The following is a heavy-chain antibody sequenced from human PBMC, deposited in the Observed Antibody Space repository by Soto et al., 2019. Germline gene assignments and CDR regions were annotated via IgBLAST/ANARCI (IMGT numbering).Heavy chain of an antibody. CDR1: GFTFDDYT. CDR2: ISWNSVTI. J-gene: IGHJ6*02. Sequence: EVHLVESGGGFVKPGRSLRLSCAASGFTFDDYTMRWVRQAPGQGLEWVSGISWNSVTIVYADSVKGRVTISRDNAKKSRYLQWNSVRAEDTALYYCAKERQRCLETNCYTWATGGADVWGQGTKVTVSS. CDR3: AKERQRCLETNCYTWATGGADV. D-gene: IGHD2-2*02. V-gene: IGHV3-9*01.